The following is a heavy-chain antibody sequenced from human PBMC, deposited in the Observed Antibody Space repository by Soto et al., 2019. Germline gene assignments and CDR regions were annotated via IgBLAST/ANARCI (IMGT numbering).Heavy chain of an antibody. CDR2: IYWNHDK. Sequence: QITLTESGPTLVKPTQTLTLTCTFSGFSLSTSGVGVAWVRQPPGKALEWLALIYWNHDKRYSPSLKTKLTITKDTSKNQVVLKMTNRHHVDTATYYCARSPPKYDSGSYYFDHWGQGTLVTVSS. CDR3: ARSPPKYDSGSYYFDH. D-gene: IGHD3-10*01. V-gene: IGHV2-5*01. J-gene: IGHJ4*02. CDR1: GFSLSTSGVG.